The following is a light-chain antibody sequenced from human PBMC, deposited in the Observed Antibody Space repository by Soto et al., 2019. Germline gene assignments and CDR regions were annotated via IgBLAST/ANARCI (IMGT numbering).Light chain of an antibody. CDR2: DAS. J-gene: IGKJ2*01. CDR3: QQSHGFPYT. CDR1: QTVATS. V-gene: IGKV1-39*01. Sequence: DIQMTQSPSSLSASVGDRVTITCRASQTVATSLNWYQQKPGKAPNLLIYDASTLQIGLPSRFSGSASGTDFTLTINSLQPDDSATYYCQQSHGFPYTFGQGTNLEIK.